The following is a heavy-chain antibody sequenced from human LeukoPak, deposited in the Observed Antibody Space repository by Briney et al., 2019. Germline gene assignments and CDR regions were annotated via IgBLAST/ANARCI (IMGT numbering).Heavy chain of an antibody. V-gene: IGHV3-7*01. CDR1: GFTFSNYW. J-gene: IGHJ4*02. Sequence: PGGSLRLSCAASGFTFSNYWMSWVRQAPGKGLEWVANIREDGSEKYYVDSVKGQFTIFRDNAKNSLYLQMNSLRAEDTAVYYCARGDYGDYVFGGDYWGQGTLVTVSS. CDR3: ARGDYGDYVFGGDY. D-gene: IGHD4-17*01. CDR2: IREDGSEK.